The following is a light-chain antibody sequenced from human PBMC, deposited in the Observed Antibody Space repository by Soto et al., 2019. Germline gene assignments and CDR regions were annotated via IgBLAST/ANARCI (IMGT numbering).Light chain of an antibody. V-gene: IGKV2-28*01. CDR2: LGS. CDR3: LQDAQDHL. Sequence: IVMTQSPLSLPVTLVESASISCRSSQSLLHTNGHNYLDWYLQKPGQSPQLLIYLGSNRASGVPDRFSGSGSGTDFTLKISRVESDDVGVYYCLQDAQDHLLGGGTKVDIK. CDR1: QSLLHTNGHNY. J-gene: IGKJ4*01.